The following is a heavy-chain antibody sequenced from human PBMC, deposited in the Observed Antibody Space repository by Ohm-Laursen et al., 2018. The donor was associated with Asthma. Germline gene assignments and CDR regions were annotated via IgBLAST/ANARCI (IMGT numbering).Heavy chain of an antibody. J-gene: IGHJ5*02. D-gene: IGHD3-9*01. Sequence: SDTLSLTWAVSGASVGDSDWSWVRQPPGREVEFIAYILFRGGANYNPSLKSRVTLSTDTSKNQVSLRLSSVSAADTALYFCTKLDWVQSMFDAWGPGTLVTVSS. CDR2: ILFRGGA. CDR1: GASVGDSD. CDR3: TKLDWVQSMFDA. V-gene: IGHV4-59*02.